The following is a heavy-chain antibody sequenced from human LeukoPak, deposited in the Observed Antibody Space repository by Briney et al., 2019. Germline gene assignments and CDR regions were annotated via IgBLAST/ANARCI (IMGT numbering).Heavy chain of an antibody. D-gene: IGHD2-21*02. Sequence: GGSLRLSCAASGFTFSSYGMHWVRQAPGKGLEWVAVIWYDGSNKYYADSVKGRFTISRDNSKNTLYLQMNSLRAEDTAVYYCARSKGHCDGDCYWGGFDYWGQGTLVTVSS. V-gene: IGHV3-33*01. CDR2: IWYDGSNK. CDR1: GFTFSSYG. CDR3: ARSKGHCDGDCYWGGFDY. J-gene: IGHJ4*02.